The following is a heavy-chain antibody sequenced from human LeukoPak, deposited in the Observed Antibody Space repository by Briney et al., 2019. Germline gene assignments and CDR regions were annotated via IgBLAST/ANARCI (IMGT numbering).Heavy chain of an antibody. Sequence: SETLSLTCTVSGGSISSYYWSWIRQPPGKGLEWIGYIYYSGSTKYNPSFKSRVAISVDTSKNQFSLKLSSVTAADTAVYYCARRYCSGGSCYYFYFDYWGQGTLVTVSS. J-gene: IGHJ4*02. CDR1: GGSISSYY. CDR2: IYYSGST. V-gene: IGHV4-59*01. D-gene: IGHD2-15*01. CDR3: ARRYCSGGSCYYFYFDY.